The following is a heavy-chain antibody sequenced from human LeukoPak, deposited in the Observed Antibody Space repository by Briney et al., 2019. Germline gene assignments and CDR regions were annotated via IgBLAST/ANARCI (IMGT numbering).Heavy chain of an antibody. CDR2: INPSGGST. CDR3: ARTHHGDYVADY. J-gene: IGHJ4*02. CDR1: GYTFTSYY. D-gene: IGHD4-17*01. Sequence: GASVKVSCKASGYTFTSYYMHWVRQAPGQGLEWMGIINPSGGSTSYAQKFQGRVTMTRDMSTSTVYMELSSLRSEDTAVYYCARTHHGDYVADYWGQGTLVTVSS. V-gene: IGHV1-46*01.